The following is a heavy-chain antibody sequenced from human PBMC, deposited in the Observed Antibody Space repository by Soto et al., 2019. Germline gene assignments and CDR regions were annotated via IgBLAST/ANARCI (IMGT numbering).Heavy chain of an antibody. CDR3: ASRVGGHDSLDS. Sequence: QVQLVQSGAEVKKPGSSVKVSCKASGGTFNNHAASWVRQAPGLGLEWLGGIIPLLGTASYAQKFQGRVTITAEESTSAEYMELASLRPEDTAVSYCASRVGGHDSLDSWGKGTLVTVSS. CDR2: IIPLLGTA. J-gene: IGHJ4*02. V-gene: IGHV1-69*01. CDR1: GGTFNNHA. D-gene: IGHD5-12*01.